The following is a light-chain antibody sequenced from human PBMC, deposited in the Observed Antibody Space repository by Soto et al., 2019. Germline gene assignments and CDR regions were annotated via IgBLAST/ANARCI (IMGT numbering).Light chain of an antibody. V-gene: IGKV3-11*01. CDR2: DAS. J-gene: IGKJ5*01. CDR1: QNVSSY. Sequence: EIVLTQSPATLSLSPGARATLSCRASQNVSSYLAWYQQKLGQAPRLLIYDASNRATGIPARFSGSGSGTDFTLTISSLEPEDFAVYYCQQRSNWPPTFGQGTRLEIK. CDR3: QQRSNWPPT.